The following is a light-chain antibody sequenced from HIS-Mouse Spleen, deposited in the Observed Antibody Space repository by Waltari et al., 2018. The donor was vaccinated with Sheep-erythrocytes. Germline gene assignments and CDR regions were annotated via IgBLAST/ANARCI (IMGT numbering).Light chain of an antibody. CDR3: SSYAGSNNWV. J-gene: IGLJ3*02. CDR1: SSDVGGYNY. Sequence: QSALTQPPPAPGSPGQSVTIPCTGTSSDVGGYNYVPWYQQHPGKAPKHMIYEVSKRPSGVPDRFSGSKSGNTASLTVSGLQAEDEADYYCSSYAGSNNWVFGGGTKLTVL. CDR2: EVS. V-gene: IGLV2-8*01.